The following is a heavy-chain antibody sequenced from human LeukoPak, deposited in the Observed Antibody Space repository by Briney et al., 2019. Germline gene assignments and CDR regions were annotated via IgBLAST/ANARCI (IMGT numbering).Heavy chain of an antibody. J-gene: IGHJ4*02. V-gene: IGHV3-20*04. CDR3: ATLAGGFGDLLEYYSDY. D-gene: IGHD3-10*01. CDR1: GFTFDDYG. Sequence: GGSLRLSCAVSGFTFDDYGMSWARQAPGKGLEWVCGVNWNGGTTGYADSVKGRFTISRDNAKNSLYLQMNSLRAEDTALYYCATLAGGFGDLLEYYSDYWGQGTLVTVSS. CDR2: VNWNGGTT.